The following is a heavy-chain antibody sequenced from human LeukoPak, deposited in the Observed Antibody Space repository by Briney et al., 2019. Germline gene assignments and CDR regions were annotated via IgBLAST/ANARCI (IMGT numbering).Heavy chain of an antibody. D-gene: IGHD6-13*01. CDR3: ARGRIAAAGIYYYYMDV. Sequence: ASVKVSCKASGYTFTSYDINWVRQATGQGLEWMGWMNPNSGNTGYAQKFQGRVTITRNTSISTAYMELSSLRSEDTAVYYCARGRIAAAGIYYYYMDVWGKGTTVTVSS. CDR2: MNPNSGNT. CDR1: GYTFTSYD. J-gene: IGHJ6*03. V-gene: IGHV1-8*03.